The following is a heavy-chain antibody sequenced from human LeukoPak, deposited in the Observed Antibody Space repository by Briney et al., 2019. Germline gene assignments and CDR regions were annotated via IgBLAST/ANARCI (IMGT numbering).Heavy chain of an antibody. D-gene: IGHD3-16*02. CDR2: ISGSGSST. CDR1: GFTFSIYA. V-gene: IGHV3-23*01. J-gene: IGHJ4*02. CDR3: AKQSSRFLGWAYFDY. Sequence: GGSLRLSCAASGFTFSIYAMTWVRQAPGKGLEWVSAISGSGSSTYYADSVKGRFTISGDNSKNTLYLQMSSLRAEDTALYFCAKQSSRFLGWAYFDYWGQGTLVTVSS.